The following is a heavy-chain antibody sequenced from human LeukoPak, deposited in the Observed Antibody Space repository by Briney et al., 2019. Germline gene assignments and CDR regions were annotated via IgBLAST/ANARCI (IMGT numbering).Heavy chain of an antibody. CDR2: IYTGGNT. CDR3: ARGDDSGYYDYFDY. J-gene: IGHJ4*02. CDR1: GFTVDSNY. Sequence: GGSLRLSCAASGFTVDSNYLSWVRQAPGKGLEWVSTIYTGGNTYYAASVKGRFTISRDLSKNTVFLHMNSLRAEDTAMYYCARGDDSGYYDYFDYWGQGALVTVSS. D-gene: IGHD3-22*01. V-gene: IGHV3-53*01.